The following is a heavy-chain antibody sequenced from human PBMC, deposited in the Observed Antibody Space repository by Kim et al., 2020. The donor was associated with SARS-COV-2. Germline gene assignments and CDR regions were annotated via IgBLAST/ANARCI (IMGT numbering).Heavy chain of an antibody. CDR3: ATDSDDYYGSGKSSGMDV. D-gene: IGHD3-10*01. V-gene: IGHV1-24*01. CDR2: FDPEDGET. CDR1: GYTLTELS. J-gene: IGHJ6*02. Sequence: ASVKVSCKVSGYTLTELSMHWVRQAPGKGLEWMGGFDPEDGETIYAQKFQGRVTMTEDTSTDTAYMELSSLRSEDTAVYYCATDSDDYYGSGKSSGMDVWGQGTTVTVS.